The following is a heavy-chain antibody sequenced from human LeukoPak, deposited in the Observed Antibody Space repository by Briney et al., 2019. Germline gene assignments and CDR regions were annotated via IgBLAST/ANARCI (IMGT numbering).Heavy chain of an antibody. D-gene: IGHD3-22*01. CDR1: GFTFNTYA. J-gene: IGHJ3*02. CDR2: ISGSGGST. CDR3: ARDRYSSSPHNVVVIKDAFDI. V-gene: IGHV3-23*01. Sequence: PGRSLRLSCAASGFTFNTYAMSWVRQAPGKGLEWVSAISGSGGSTYYADSVKGRFTISRDNSKNTLYLQMNRLRAEDTAVYYCARDRYSSSPHNVVVIKDAFDIWGQGTMVTVSS.